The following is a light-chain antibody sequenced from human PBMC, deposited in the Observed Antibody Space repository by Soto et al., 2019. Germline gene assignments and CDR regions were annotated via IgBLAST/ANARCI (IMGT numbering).Light chain of an antibody. V-gene: IGKV1-5*01. CDR1: QSISSW. CDR2: DAS. J-gene: IGKJ2*01. Sequence: DIQMTQSPSTLSASVGDRVTITCRASQSISSWLAWYQQKPGKAPKVLIYDASSLESGVPSRFSGSGSGTEFTLTISSLQPDDFATYYCQQLHSYPYTFGQGTKVDIK. CDR3: QQLHSYPYT.